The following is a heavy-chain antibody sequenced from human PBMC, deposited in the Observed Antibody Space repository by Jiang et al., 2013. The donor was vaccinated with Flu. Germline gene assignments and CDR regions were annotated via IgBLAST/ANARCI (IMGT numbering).Heavy chain of an antibody. J-gene: IGHJ4*02. CDR3: ARVGETYYDFWSGYSFFDY. Sequence: SVKVSCKASGYTFTSYYMHWVRQAPGQGLEWMGIINPSGGSTSYAQKFQGRVTMTRDTSTSTVYMELSSLRSEDTAVYYCARVGETYYDFWSGYSFFDYWGQGTLVTVSS. D-gene: IGHD3-3*01. CDR1: GYTFTSYY. V-gene: IGHV1-46*01. CDR2: INPSGGST.